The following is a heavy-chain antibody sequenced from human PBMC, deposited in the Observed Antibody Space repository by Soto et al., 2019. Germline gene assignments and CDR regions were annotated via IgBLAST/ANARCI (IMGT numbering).Heavy chain of an antibody. CDR2: ISYEGSHT. CDR3: AKEVHWGGGSCSWSEGFDY. Sequence: QVQLVESGGGVVQPGRSLRLSCAASGIIFSSYGMHWVRQAPGKGLEWVAVISYEGSHTYYADSVKGRFTITRDNSKNTLYLQMNSLRPEDTAVYYCAKEVHWGGGSCSWSEGFDYWGQGTLLTVSS. D-gene: IGHD2-15*01. CDR1: GIIFSSYG. J-gene: IGHJ4*02. V-gene: IGHV3-30*18.